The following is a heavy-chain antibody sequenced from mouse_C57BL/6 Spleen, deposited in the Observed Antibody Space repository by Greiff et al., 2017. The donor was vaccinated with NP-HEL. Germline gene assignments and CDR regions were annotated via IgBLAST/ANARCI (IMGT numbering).Heavy chain of an antibody. CDR2: IYPRSGNT. CDR1: GYTFTSYG. CDR3: ARKGYYPPYYFDY. V-gene: IGHV1-81*01. Sequence: QVQLQQSGAELARPGASVKLSCKASGYTFTSYGISWVKQRTGQGLEWIGEIYPRSGNTYYNEKFKGKATLTADKSSSTADMELRSLTSEDSAVYFCARKGYYPPYYFDYWGQGTTLTVSS. J-gene: IGHJ2*01. D-gene: IGHD2-3*01.